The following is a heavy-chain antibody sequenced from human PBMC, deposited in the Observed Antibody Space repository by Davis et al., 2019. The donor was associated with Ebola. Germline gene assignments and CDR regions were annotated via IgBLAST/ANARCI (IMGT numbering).Heavy chain of an antibody. V-gene: IGHV3-21*01. CDR1: GFTFSSYS. D-gene: IGHD6-6*01. CDR3: ARDLSGGSSPHYDYFDY. CDR2: ISSSSSYI. Sequence: GESLKISCAASGFTFSSYSMNWVRQAPGKGLEWVSSISSSSSYIYYADSVKGRFTISRDNAKNSLYLQMNSLRAEDTAVYYCARDLSGGSSPHYDYFDYWGQGTLVTVSS. J-gene: IGHJ4*02.